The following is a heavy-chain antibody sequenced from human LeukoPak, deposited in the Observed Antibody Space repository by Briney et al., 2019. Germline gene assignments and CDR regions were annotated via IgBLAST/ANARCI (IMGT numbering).Heavy chain of an antibody. V-gene: IGHV3-48*03. CDR3: PRGGYCSGCSCYDIDY. CDR2: ISSSGYTI. Sequence: PGGSLRLSCAASRFTFSSYEMNWVRQAPGKGLEGVSYISSSGYTIYYADSVKGRFTISRDHAKNSLYLQMNSLRAEDTAVYYCPRGGYCSGCSCYDIDYWGQGTLVTVSS. D-gene: IGHD2-15*01. CDR1: RFTFSSYE. J-gene: IGHJ4*02.